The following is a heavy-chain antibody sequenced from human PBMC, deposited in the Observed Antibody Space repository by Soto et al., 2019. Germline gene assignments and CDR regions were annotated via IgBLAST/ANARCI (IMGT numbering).Heavy chain of an antibody. D-gene: IGHD1-26*01. V-gene: IGHV4-34*01. Sequence: PSETLSLTCAVYGGSFSGYYWSWVRQPPGKGLEWIGEINHSGSTNYNPSLKSRVTISVDTSKNQFSLKLSSVTAADTAVYYCASLGGLEDYWGQGTLVTVSS. CDR1: GGSFSGYY. CDR2: INHSGST. CDR3: ASLGGLEDY. J-gene: IGHJ4*02.